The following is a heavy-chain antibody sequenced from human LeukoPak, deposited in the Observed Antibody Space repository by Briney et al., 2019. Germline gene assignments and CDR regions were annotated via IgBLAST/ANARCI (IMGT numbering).Heavy chain of an antibody. CDR1: GDSVSSNDAA. CDR2: TFYRSKWYY. V-gene: IGHV6-1*01. Sequence: SQTLSLTCAISGDSVSSNDAAWNWIRQSPSRGLEWLGRTFYRSKWYYDSAVSVKSRITINPDTSKNQFSLQLNSVTPEDTAGYYCARENTLVRGTRNPFDYWGRGTLVTVSS. D-gene: IGHD3-10*01. J-gene: IGHJ4*02. CDR3: ARENTLVRGTRNPFDY.